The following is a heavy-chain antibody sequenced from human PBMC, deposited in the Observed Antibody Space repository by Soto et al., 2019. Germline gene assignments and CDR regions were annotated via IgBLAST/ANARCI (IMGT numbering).Heavy chain of an antibody. CDR1: GFTFSSYS. V-gene: IGHV3-48*01. Sequence: EVQLVESGGGLVQPGGSLRLSCAASGFTFSSYSMNWVREAPGKGLEWVSYISSSSSTIYYADSVKGRFTISRGNAKNTLYRQMNSLGAEDTAGYYWARVPTPGITTVTNCFDYWGQGALVTVS. J-gene: IGHJ4*02. D-gene: IGHD4-17*01. CDR2: ISSSSSTI. CDR3: ARVPTPGITTVTNCFDY.